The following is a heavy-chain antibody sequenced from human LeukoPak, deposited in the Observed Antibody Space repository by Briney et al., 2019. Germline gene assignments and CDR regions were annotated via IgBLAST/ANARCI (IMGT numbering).Heavy chain of an antibody. Sequence: SETLSLTCTVSGGSISSYYWSWIRQPPGKGLEWIGYIYYSGSTNYNPSLKSRVTISVDTSKNQFSLKLSSVTAVDTAVYYCARPSYSGYDYLGAFDIWGQGTMVTVSS. CDR1: GGSISSYY. CDR3: ARPSYSGYDYLGAFDI. V-gene: IGHV4-59*01. D-gene: IGHD5-12*01. CDR2: IYYSGST. J-gene: IGHJ3*02.